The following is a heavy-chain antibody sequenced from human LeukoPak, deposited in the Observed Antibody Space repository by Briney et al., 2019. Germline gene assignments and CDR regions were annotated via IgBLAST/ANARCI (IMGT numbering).Heavy chain of an antibody. CDR3: AGTGVIPSYYGMDV. V-gene: IGHV4-34*01. J-gene: IGHJ6*02. D-gene: IGHD3-22*01. CDR1: GGSFSGYY. Sequence: SETLSLTCAVSGGSFSGYYWSWVRQPPGKGLEWMGEINHSGSTNYNPSLKSRVTISVDTSKNQFSLKLSSVTAADTAVYYCAGTGVIPSYYGMDVWGQGTTVTVSS. CDR2: INHSGST.